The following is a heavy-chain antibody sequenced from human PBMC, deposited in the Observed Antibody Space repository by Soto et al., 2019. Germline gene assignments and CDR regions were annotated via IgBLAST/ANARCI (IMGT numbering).Heavy chain of an antibody. CDR3: ARDMGVFWSGYPEGGFDY. Sequence: EAQLVESGGGLVQPGGSLRLSCAASGFTFTNYWMSWVRQAPGKGLEWVANIKQDGSEKYYADSAKGRFIISRDNAKTSRYRQMNSLRAEDTAVYYCARDMGVFWSGYPEGGFDYWGQGTPVTVSS. CDR1: GFTFTNYW. D-gene: IGHD3-3*01. V-gene: IGHV3-7*01. J-gene: IGHJ4*02. CDR2: IKQDGSEK.